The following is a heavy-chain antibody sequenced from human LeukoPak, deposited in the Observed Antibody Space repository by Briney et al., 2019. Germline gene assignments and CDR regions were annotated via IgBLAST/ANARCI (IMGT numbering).Heavy chain of an antibody. CDR1: GGSISSYY. D-gene: IGHD3-3*01. J-gene: IGHJ4*02. CDR2: IHNSGTT. CDR3: ARGILRFLEWSPSEFDY. Sequence: SETLSLTCTVSGGSISSYYWSWIRQPPGKGLEWIGYIHNSGTTYYNPSLKSRVTILVDTSKNQFSLKLNSVTAADTAVYYCARGILRFLEWSPSEFDYWGQGTLVTVSS. V-gene: IGHV4-59*06.